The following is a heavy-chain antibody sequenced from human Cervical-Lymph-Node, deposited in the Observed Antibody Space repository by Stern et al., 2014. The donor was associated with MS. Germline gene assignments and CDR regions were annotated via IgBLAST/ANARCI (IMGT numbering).Heavy chain of an antibody. D-gene: IGHD2-21*01. Sequence: EEQLVESGAELKKPGESLKISCKSSGYNFINYWIAWVRQVPGKGLEWIGIIYPGDSDIRHSPSFQGHVTISDDKSITTAYLQWNSLKASDTAVYYCARWSVACDYWGQGALITVSS. V-gene: IGHV5-51*03. J-gene: IGHJ4*02. CDR2: IYPGDSDI. CDR1: GYNFINYW. CDR3: ARWSVACDY.